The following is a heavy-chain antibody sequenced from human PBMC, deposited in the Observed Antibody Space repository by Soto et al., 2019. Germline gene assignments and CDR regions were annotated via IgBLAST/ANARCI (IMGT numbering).Heavy chain of an antibody. Sequence: GGSLRLSCAASGFTFSSYGMHWVRQAPGKGLEWVAVIWYDGSNKYYADSVKGRFTISRDNSKNTLYLQMNSLRAEDTAVYYCARDLSPHYDFWSGYPFAYWGQGTLVTVSS. V-gene: IGHV3-33*01. CDR3: ARDLSPHYDFWSGYPFAY. CDR1: GFTFSSYG. J-gene: IGHJ4*02. D-gene: IGHD3-3*01. CDR2: IWYDGSNK.